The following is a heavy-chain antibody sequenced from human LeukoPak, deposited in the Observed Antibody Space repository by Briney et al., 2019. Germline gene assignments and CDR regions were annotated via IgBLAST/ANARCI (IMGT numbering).Heavy chain of an antibody. CDR3: ARHRTSSNYFDY. J-gene: IGHJ4*02. D-gene: IGHD1-1*01. CDR1: GYSISSGYY. V-gene: IGHV4-38-2*01. CDR2: IYHSGST. Sequence: SETLSLTCAVSGYSISSGYYWGSIRQPPGKGLEWIGSIYHSGSTYYNPSLKSRVTISVDTSKNQFSLKLRSVTAADTAVYYCARHRTSSNYFDYWGQGTLVTVSS.